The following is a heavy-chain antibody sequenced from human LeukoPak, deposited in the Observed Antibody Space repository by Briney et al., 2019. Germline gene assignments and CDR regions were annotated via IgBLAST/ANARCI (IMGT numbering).Heavy chain of an antibody. CDR2: INPNSGGT. CDR1: GYTFTGYY. D-gene: IGHD3-3*01. CDR3: ASFGMETHDAFDI. Sequence: ASVKDSCKASGYTFTGYYMHWVRQAPGQGLEWMGRINPNSGGTNYAQKFQGRVTMTRDTSISTAYMELSRLRSDDTAVYYCASFGMETHDAFDIWGQGTMVTVSS. V-gene: IGHV1-2*06. J-gene: IGHJ3*02.